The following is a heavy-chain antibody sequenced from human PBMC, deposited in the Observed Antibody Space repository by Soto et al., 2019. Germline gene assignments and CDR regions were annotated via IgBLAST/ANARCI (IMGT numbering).Heavy chain of an antibody. CDR3: ARESLEQTDLGWYFDL. J-gene: IGHJ2*01. CDR1: GFTFSSYA. D-gene: IGHD1-1*01. V-gene: IGHV3-30-3*01. CDR2: ISYDGSNK. Sequence: GGSLRLSCAASGFTFSSYAMHWVRQAPGKGLEWVAVISYDGSNKYYADSVKGRFTISRDNSKNTLYLQMNSLRAEDTAVYYCARESLEQTDLGWYFDLWGRGTLVTVSS.